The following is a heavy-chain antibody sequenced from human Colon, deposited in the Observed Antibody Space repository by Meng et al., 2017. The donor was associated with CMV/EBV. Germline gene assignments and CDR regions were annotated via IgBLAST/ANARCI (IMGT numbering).Heavy chain of an antibody. CDR1: GASITSYY. V-gene: IGHV4-4*07. D-gene: IGHD3-10*01. CDR2: VYISGNT. J-gene: IGHJ4*02. CDR3: ARDSNLSGLAY. Sequence: QVQVPESGPGLVKPSEPLSLTCTVSGASITSYYWSWIRQPAGKGLEWIGRVYISGNTNYNPSLKSRVTMSIDTSKNQLSLNIRSVTAADTAVYYCARDSNLSGLAYWGQGTLVTVSS.